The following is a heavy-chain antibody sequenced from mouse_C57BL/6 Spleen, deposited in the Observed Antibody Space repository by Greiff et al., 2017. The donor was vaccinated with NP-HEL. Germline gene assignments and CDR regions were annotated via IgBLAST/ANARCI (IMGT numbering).Heavy chain of an antibody. CDR2: IDPETGGT. Sequence: VQLQQSGAELVRPGASVTLSCKASGYTFTDYEMDWVKQTHVNGLEWIGVIDPETGGTAYNQKFKGKAKLTADQSSSATYMELRSLTSEDSAVYYCTRDGGYFFDFWGKSTTLTVSS. CDR3: TRDGGYFFDF. V-gene: IGHV1-15*01. D-gene: IGHD1-1*02. J-gene: IGHJ2*01. CDR1: GYTFTDYE.